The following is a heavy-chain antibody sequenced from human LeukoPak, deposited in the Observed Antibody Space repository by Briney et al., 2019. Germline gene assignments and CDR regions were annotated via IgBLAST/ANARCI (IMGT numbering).Heavy chain of an antibody. J-gene: IGHJ5*02. CDR1: GFTFSGSA. CDR2: IRSKANSYTT. CDR3: AKEVVATILGNWFDP. Sequence: GGSLRLSCAASGFTFSGSAMHWVRQASGKGMEWVGRIRSKANSYTTAYAASVKGRVTISRDDSKNRAYLQMKSVRDEERAVYYCAKEVVATILGNWFDPWGQGTLVTVSS. D-gene: IGHD5-12*01. V-gene: IGHV3-73*01.